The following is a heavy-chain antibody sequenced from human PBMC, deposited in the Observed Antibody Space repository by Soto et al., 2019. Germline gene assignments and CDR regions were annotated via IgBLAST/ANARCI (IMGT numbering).Heavy chain of an antibody. J-gene: IGHJ4*02. Sequence: QVQLVESGGGVVQPGRSLRLSCAASGFTFSSHAMHWVRQAPGQGLEWVAIISYDGSSQYYADSVKGRFTISRDTSKNTLYLQTNSLRAEDTALYYCAKDRGRFCSGGTCYLFDYWGQGTLVTVSS. CDR3: AKDRGRFCSGGTCYLFDY. D-gene: IGHD2-15*01. V-gene: IGHV3-30*04. CDR1: GFTFSSHA. CDR2: ISYDGSSQ.